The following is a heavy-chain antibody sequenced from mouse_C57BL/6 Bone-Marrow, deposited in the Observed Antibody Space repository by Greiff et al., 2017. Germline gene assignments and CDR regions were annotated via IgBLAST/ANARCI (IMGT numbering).Heavy chain of an antibody. D-gene: IGHD1-1*01. CDR1: GFNIQDYY. CDR2: IDPEDGEP. V-gene: IGHV14-2*01. CDR3: ARRMVVVALYYYAMDY. Sequence: EVQLQQSGAELVKPGASVKLSCKASGFNIQDYYMHWVKQRTEQGLGWIGRIDPEDGEPKYAPKFQGKATITADTSSNTAYLQLSSLTSEDTAFYYCARRMVVVALYYYAMDYWGQGTSVTGSS. J-gene: IGHJ4*01.